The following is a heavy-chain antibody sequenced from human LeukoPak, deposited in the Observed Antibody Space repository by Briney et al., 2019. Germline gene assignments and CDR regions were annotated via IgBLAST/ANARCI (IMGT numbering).Heavy chain of an antibody. J-gene: IGHJ6*02. CDR1: GYTFTSYD. D-gene: IGHD3-3*01. Sequence: ASVKVSCKASGYTFTSYDINWVRQATGQGLEWMGWMNPNSGNTGYAQKFQGRVTMTRNTSISTAYMELSSLRSEDTAVYYCARSSVYDFWSGYYYYYGMDVWGQGTTVTVSS. CDR2: MNPNSGNT. CDR3: ARSSVYDFWSGYYYYYGMDV. V-gene: IGHV1-8*01.